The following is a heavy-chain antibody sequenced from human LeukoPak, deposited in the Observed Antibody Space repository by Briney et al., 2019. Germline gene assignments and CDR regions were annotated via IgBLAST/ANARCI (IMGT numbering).Heavy chain of an antibody. CDR2: ISAYNGNT. CDR3: ARSGGYYGHDAFDI. CDR1: GYTLTTYG. Sequence: ASVKVSCKASGYTLTTYGISWVRKPPGKGLGGMGWISAYNGNTNYAQKLQGRVAMTTDTSTSTAYMELRSLRSDDTAVYYCARSGGYYGHDAFDIWGQGTMVTVSS. D-gene: IGHD1-26*01. J-gene: IGHJ3*02. V-gene: IGHV1-18*01.